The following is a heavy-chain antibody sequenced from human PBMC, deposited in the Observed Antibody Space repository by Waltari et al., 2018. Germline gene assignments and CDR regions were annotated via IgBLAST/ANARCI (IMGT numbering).Heavy chain of an antibody. CDR1: GGTFSTYG. CDR3: ARVGCGGNICYFEY. V-gene: IGHV1-69*11. D-gene: IGHD2-21*01. J-gene: IGHJ4*02. CDR2: IIPILGGP. Sequence: QVQLVQSGAEVKRPGSSVKVSCTASGGTFSTYGTSWLRQVPGQGLEWMGRIIPILGGPNYAQKFQGRVTITADESTKTAYMEMSSLRSDDTAVYYCARVGCGGNICYFEYWGQGTLVTVSS.